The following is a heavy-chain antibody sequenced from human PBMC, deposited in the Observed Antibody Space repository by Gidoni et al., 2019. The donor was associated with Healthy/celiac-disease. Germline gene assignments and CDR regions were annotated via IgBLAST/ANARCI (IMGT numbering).Heavy chain of an antibody. CDR2: ISLNSGSI. J-gene: IGHJ4*02. V-gene: IGHV3-9*01. CDR1: GFTFDDYA. CDR3: AKDMVAVAGAGIDY. Sequence: EVQLVESGGGLVQPGRSLRLSCAAYGFTFDDYAMHWVPPAPGKGLEWFSGISLNSGSIGYADSVKGRFTISRYNAKNSLYLQMNSLRAEDTSLYYCAKDMVAVAGAGIDYWGQGTLVTVSS. D-gene: IGHD6-19*01.